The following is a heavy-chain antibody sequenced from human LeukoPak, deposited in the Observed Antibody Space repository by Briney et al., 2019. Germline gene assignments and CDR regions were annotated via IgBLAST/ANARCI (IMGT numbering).Heavy chain of an antibody. CDR1: GYTLTELP. CDR2: FDPEDGET. D-gene: IGHD1-1*01. J-gene: IGHJ3*02. Sequence: ASVTVSCKVPGYTLTELPMHWVRQAPGKGLEWMGGFDPEDGETIYAQKFQGRVTMTEDTSTDTSYMELSSLRSEDTAVYYCATDGPSVQLERNDAFDIWGQGTMVTVSS. CDR3: ATDGPSVQLERNDAFDI. V-gene: IGHV1-24*01.